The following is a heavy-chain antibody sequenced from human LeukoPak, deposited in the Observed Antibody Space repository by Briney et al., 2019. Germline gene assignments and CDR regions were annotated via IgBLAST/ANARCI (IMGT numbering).Heavy chain of an antibody. V-gene: IGHV3-23*01. CDR3: AKARTHSSGWYDSFDY. D-gene: IGHD6-19*01. J-gene: IGHJ4*02. CDR1: GFAFSSYA. Sequence: PGGSLRLSCAASGFAFSSYAMSWVRQAPGKGLEWVSAISGSGGSTYYADSVKGRFTISRDNSKNTLYLQMNSLRAEDTAVYYCAKARTHSSGWYDSFDYWGQGTLVTVSS. CDR2: ISGSGGST.